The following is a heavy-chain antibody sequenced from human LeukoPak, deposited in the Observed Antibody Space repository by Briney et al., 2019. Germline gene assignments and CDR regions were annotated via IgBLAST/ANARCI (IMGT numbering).Heavy chain of an antibody. Sequence: ASVKVSCKASGGTFSSYAISWVRQAPGQGLEWMGRIIPIFGTANYAQKFQGRVTITTDESTSTAYMVRSSLRSEDTAVYYCARVSGSYGDAFDIWGQGTMVTVSS. CDR1: GGTFSSYA. CDR3: ARVSGSYGDAFDI. D-gene: IGHD1-26*01. V-gene: IGHV1-69*05. J-gene: IGHJ3*02. CDR2: IIPIFGTA.